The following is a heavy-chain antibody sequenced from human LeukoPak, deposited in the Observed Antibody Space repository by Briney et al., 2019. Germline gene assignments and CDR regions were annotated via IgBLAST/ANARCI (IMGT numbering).Heavy chain of an antibody. D-gene: IGHD4-17*01. CDR1: GFTFDDYG. CDR2: INWNGGST. CDR3: ARSDVGTVTTTFDY. V-gene: IGHV3-20*04. J-gene: IGHJ4*02. Sequence: PGGSLRLSCAASGFTFDDYGMSWVPQAPGKGLEWVSGINWNGGSTGYADSVKGRFTISRDNAKNSLYLQMNSLRAEDTALYYCARSDVGTVTTTFDYWGQGTLVTVSS.